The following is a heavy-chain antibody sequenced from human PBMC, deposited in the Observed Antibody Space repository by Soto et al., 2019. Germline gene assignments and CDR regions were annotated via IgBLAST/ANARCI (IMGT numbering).Heavy chain of an antibody. Sequence: WGSLRLSCGASGFTFSSYSMNWVRQAPGKGLEWVSYISSSSSTIYYADSVKGRFTISRDNAKNSLYLQMNSLRAEDTAVYYCARHPERIAQIGWLDPWGQGTLVTSPQ. CDR1: GFTFSSYS. J-gene: IGHJ5*02. CDR2: ISSSSSTI. V-gene: IGHV3-48*01. CDR3: ARHPERIAQIGWLDP. D-gene: IGHD6-13*01.